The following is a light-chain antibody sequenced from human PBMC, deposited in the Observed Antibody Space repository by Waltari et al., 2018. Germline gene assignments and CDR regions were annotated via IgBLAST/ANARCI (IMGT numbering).Light chain of an antibody. CDR2: VAS. V-gene: IGKV1-39*01. Sequence: DIQMTQSPSSLSASVGDSITITCRASQSISNYLNWYQQNPGKAPKLLIYVASRLQSGVPSRFSGSGSGTDFTLTISNLQPEDFATYYCQQSSTTPFFGQGTKLESK. J-gene: IGKJ2*01. CDR1: QSISNY. CDR3: QQSSTTPF.